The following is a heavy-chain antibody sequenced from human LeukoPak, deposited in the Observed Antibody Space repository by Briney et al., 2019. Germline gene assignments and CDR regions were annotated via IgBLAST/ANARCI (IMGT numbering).Heavy chain of an antibody. CDR3: AKGWGFCSSTSCYPRI. D-gene: IGHD2-2*01. CDR1: GFTFSNYG. J-gene: IGHJ3*02. Sequence: GGSLRLSCAASGFTFSNYGMHWVRQAPGKGLEWVAVISYDGTNKYYADSVKGRFTISIDNSKNTLYLQMNSLRAEDTAVYYCAKGWGFCSSTSCYPRIWGQGTMVTVSS. CDR2: ISYDGTNK. V-gene: IGHV3-30*18.